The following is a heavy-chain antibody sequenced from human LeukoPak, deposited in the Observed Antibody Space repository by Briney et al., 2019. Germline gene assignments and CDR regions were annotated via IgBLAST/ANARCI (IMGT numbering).Heavy chain of an antibody. Sequence: PSETLSLTCTVSGGSISSGSYYWSWIRQPAGKGLEWIGRIYTSGSTNYNPSLKSRVTISVDTSKNQFSLKLSSVTAADTAVYYCARCTLDGGSGPYGMDVWGQGTTVTVSS. CDR3: ARCTLDGGSGPYGMDV. J-gene: IGHJ6*02. CDR1: GGSISSGSYY. CDR2: IYTSGST. V-gene: IGHV4-61*02. D-gene: IGHD3-10*01.